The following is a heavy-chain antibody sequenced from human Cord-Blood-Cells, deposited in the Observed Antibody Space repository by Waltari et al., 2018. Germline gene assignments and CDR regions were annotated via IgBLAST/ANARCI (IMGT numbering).Heavy chain of an antibody. Sequence: QVQLVQSGAEVKKPGASVKVSCTASGYTFTGYYIHWVRQAPGQGLEWMGWINPNSGGTNYAQKFQGWVTMTRDTSISTAYMELSRLRSDDTAVYYCAREEAPQGPETCYYGMDVWGQGTTVTVSS. CDR2: INPNSGGT. V-gene: IGHV1-2*04. CDR1: GYTFTGYY. J-gene: IGHJ6*02. CDR3: AREEAPQGPETCYYGMDV.